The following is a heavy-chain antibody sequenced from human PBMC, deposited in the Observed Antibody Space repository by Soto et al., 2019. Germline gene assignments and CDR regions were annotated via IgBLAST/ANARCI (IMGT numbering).Heavy chain of an antibody. D-gene: IGHD2-2*01. V-gene: IGHV3-21*01. CDR2: ISKSDYT. CDR1: GFAFNNYG. Sequence: GGSLRLSCTVSGFAFNNYGINWARQAPGKGLEWVSSISKSDYTYYSDSVKGRFTISRDNAKNSVSLQMNTLRVEDTAVYYCAREDSIIIPAVSDFWGQGTLVTVSS. J-gene: IGHJ4*02. CDR3: AREDSIIIPAVSDF.